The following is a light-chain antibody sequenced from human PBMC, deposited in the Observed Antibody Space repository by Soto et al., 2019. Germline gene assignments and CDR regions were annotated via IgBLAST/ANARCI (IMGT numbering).Light chain of an antibody. Sequence: EIVMTQSPATLSVSPGERATLSCRASQSVSSNLAWYQQKPGRAPRLLIYGASTRATGIPARFSGSGSGTEFTLTISSLQSEDFEVYYCQQYDNWPPLTFGQGTRLEIK. V-gene: IGKV3-15*01. CDR1: QSVSSN. J-gene: IGKJ5*01. CDR3: QQYDNWPPLT. CDR2: GAS.